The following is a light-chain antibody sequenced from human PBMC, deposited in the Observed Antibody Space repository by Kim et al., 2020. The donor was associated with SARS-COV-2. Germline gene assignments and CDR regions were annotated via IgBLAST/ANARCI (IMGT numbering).Light chain of an antibody. CDR1: QSTNGW. CDR2: RSS. CDR3: QQSYSFPRT. V-gene: IGKV1-39*01. J-gene: IGKJ1*01. Sequence: DIQMTQSPSSLSASVGDRVNISCRASQSTNGWLNWYQQKPGKAPQLLIFRSSNRQSGVPPRFSGSSSGTDFSLTISSLQPEDIATYYCQQSYSFPRTFGQGTKVDIK.